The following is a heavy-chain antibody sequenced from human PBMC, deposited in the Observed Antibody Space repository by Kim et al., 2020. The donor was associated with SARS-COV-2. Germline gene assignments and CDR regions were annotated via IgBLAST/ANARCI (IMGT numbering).Heavy chain of an antibody. CDR2: ISYDGSNK. J-gene: IGHJ6*02. D-gene: IGHD3-3*01. Sequence: GGSLRLSCAASGFTFSSYAMHWVRQAPGKGLEWVAVISYDGSNKYYADSVKGRFTISRDNSKNTLYLQMNSLRAEDTAVYYCARGPRRLYYDFWSGFEYYGMDVWGQGTTVTVSS. CDR1: GFTFSSYA. CDR3: ARGPRRLYYDFWSGFEYYGMDV. V-gene: IGHV3-30-3*01.